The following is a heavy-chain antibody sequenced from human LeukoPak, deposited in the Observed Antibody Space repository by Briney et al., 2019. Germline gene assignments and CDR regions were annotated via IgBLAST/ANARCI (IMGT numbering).Heavy chain of an antibody. V-gene: IGHV4-31*03. CDR3: ARVHANPAAMPYNWFDP. CDR1: GGSISCGGYY. J-gene: IGHJ5*02. D-gene: IGHD2-2*01. Sequence: SGTLSLTCTVSGGSISCGGYYWSWIRQHPGKGLEGIGYTYYSGSTYYNPSLKSRVTISVDTSKNQFSLKLSTVTAADTAVYYCARVHANPAAMPYNWFDPWGQGTLVTVSS. CDR2: TYYSGST.